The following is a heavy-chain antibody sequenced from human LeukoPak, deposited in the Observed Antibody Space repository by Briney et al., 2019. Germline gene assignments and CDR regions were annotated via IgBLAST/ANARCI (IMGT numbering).Heavy chain of an antibody. CDR3: AKDGVTMVRGVSKDYYYYMDV. D-gene: IGHD3-10*01. CDR2: IRYDGSNK. CDR1: GFTFSSYG. J-gene: IGHJ6*03. Sequence: PGGSLRLSCAASGFTFSSYGMHWVRQAPGKGLEWVAFIRYDGSNKYYADSVKGRFTISRDNSKNTLYLQMNSLRAEDTAVYYCAKDGVTMVRGVSKDYYYYMDVWGKGTTVTVSS. V-gene: IGHV3-30*02.